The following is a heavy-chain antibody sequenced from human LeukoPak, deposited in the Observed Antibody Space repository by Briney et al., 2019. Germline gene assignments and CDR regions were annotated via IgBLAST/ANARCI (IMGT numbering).Heavy chain of an antibody. Sequence: GGSLRLSCAASGFTFSSYGMSWVRQAPGKGLEWVGRIKSKTDGGTTDYAAPVKGRFTISRDDSKNTLYLQMNSLKTEDTAVYYCTTDAYYYDSSGYQVGPDPPYPPWGQGTLVTVSS. D-gene: IGHD3-22*01. CDR2: IKSKTDGGTT. J-gene: IGHJ4*02. V-gene: IGHV3-15*01. CDR3: TTDAYYYDSSGYQVGPDPPYPP. CDR1: GFTFSSYG.